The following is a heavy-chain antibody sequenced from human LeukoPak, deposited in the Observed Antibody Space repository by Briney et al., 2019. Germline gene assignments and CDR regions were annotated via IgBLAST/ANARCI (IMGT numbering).Heavy chain of an antibody. CDR1: GYTFTSYG. V-gene: IGHV1-18*01. D-gene: IGHD6-6*01. CDR3: ARDYPYSSLSLSYYYYGMDV. CDR2: ISAYNGNT. J-gene: IGHJ6*02. Sequence: ASVKVSCKASGYTFTSYGISWVRQAPGQGLEWMGWISAYNGNTNYAQKLQGRVTMTTDTSTSTAYMELRSLRSDDTAVYYCARDYPYSSLSLSYYYYGMDVWGQGTTVTVSS.